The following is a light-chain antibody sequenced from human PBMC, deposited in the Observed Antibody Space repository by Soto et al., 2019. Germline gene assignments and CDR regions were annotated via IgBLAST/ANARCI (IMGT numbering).Light chain of an antibody. J-gene: IGKJ4*01. Sequence: DIQMTQSPSSVSASVGDRVTITCRASQGISGWLAWYQQKPGNAPKLLIYAASSLQSGVPSRFSGSVSGTDFTLTISSLQPEDFATYYCQQANSVPSLTVGGGTKVEIK. CDR3: QQANSVPSLT. V-gene: IGKV1-12*02. CDR1: QGISGW. CDR2: AAS.